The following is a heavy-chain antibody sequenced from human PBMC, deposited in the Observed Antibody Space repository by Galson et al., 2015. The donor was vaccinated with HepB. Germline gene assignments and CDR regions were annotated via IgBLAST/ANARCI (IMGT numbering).Heavy chain of an antibody. CDR1: GSNFATYA. V-gene: IGHV1-46*01. CDR3: ARGLYRSGSSFDY. Sequence: SCKASGSNFATYAIHWVRQAPGQGLDWMGLINLSNGAPNNTQSFQGRFTMTTDTSTTTVYMNLISLRPEDTAFYFCARGLYRSGSSFDYWGQGTLVTVSS. D-gene: IGHD6-19*01. J-gene: IGHJ4*02. CDR2: INLSNGAP.